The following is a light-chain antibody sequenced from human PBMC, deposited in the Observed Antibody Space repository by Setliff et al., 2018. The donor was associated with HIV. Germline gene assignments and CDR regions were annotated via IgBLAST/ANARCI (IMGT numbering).Light chain of an antibody. CDR3: CSYAGTYIPYV. V-gene: IGLV2-11*01. CDR1: SSDVGGYNY. Sequence: QSALAQPRSVSGSPGQSVTISCTGTSSDVGGYNYVSWYQQHPGKVPKLMIYDVSKRPSGVPDRFSGSKSGNTASLTISGLQAEDEADYYCCSYAGTYIPYVLGIGTKVTVL. J-gene: IGLJ1*01. CDR2: DVS.